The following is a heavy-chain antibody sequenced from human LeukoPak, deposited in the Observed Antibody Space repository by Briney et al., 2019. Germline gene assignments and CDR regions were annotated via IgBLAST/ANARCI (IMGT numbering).Heavy chain of an antibody. CDR3: ARTPRNAFIDY. CDR1: GGSISSYY. CDR2: IYYSGST. V-gene: IGHV4-59*01. J-gene: IGHJ4*02. D-gene: IGHD1-1*01. Sequence: SETLSLTCTVSGGSISSYYWSWIRQPPGKGLEWIGYIYYSGSTNYNPSLKSRVTISVDTSKNQFSLKLSSVTAADRAVYYCARTPRNAFIDYWGQGTLVTVSS.